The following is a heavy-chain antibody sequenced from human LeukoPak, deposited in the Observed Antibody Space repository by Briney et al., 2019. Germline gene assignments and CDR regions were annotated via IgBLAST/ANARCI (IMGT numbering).Heavy chain of an antibody. Sequence: GGSLRLSCAASGFNVSSNYMSWVRQAPGKGLEWVSVIYSGGSTYYAASVKGRFTISRDNSKNTLYLQMNSLRAEDTAVYYCARARPQYSSGWYFDYWGQGTLVTVSS. CDR1: GFNVSSNY. V-gene: IGHV3-53*01. CDR2: IYSGGST. D-gene: IGHD6-19*01. J-gene: IGHJ4*02. CDR3: ARARPQYSSGWYFDY.